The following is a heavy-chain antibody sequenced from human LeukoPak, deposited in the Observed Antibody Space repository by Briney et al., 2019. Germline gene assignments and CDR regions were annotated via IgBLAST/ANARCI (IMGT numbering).Heavy chain of an antibody. CDR3: AREDYSNYFDY. J-gene: IGHJ4*02. CDR2: INHSGST. V-gene: IGHV4-34*01. CDR1: GGSFSGYY. D-gene: IGHD4-11*01. Sequence: SETLSLTCAVYGGSFSGYYWSWIRQPPGKGLEWIGEINHSGSTNYNPSLKSRVTISVDTSKNQFSLKLSSVTAADTAVYYCAREDYSNYFDYWGQGTLVTVSS.